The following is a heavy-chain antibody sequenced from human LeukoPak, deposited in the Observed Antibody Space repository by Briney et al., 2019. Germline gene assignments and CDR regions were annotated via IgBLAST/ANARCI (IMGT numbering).Heavy chain of an antibody. Sequence: GASVKVSCKASGYTFTSYDINWVRQATGQGLEWMGWMNPNSGNTGYAQKFQGRVTMTRNTSISTAYMELSSLRSEDTAVYYCARGSGGLTYGDYLPLGYWGQGTLVTVSS. D-gene: IGHD4-17*01. CDR2: MNPNSGNT. V-gene: IGHV1-8*02. J-gene: IGHJ4*02. CDR3: ARGSGGLTYGDYLPLGY. CDR1: GYTFTSYD.